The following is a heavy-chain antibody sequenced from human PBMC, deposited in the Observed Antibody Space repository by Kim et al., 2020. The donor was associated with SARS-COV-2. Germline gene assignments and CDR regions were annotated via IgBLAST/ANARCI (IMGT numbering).Heavy chain of an antibody. Sequence: SETLSLTCAVYGGSFSGYYWSWIRQPPGKGLEWIGEINHSGSTNYNPSLKSRVTISVDTSKNQFSLKLSSVTAADTAVYYCATFYGGKSYWGQGTLVTVSS. CDR2: INHSGST. CDR3: ATFYGGKSY. CDR1: GGSFSGYY. V-gene: IGHV4-34*01. D-gene: IGHD4-17*01. J-gene: IGHJ4*02.